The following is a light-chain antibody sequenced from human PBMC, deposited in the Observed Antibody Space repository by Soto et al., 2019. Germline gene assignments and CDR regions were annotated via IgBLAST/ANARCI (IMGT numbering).Light chain of an antibody. CDR2: LGS. CDR3: MHPLQSWT. Sequence: DIVMTQSPLSLPVTPGEPASISCRSSQSLLHSNGYNYLDWYLQKPGQSPQLLIYLGSNRASGVPDRFSGSGSGRDLTLKISRVEAEDVGVYMHPLQSWTFGQGTKV. J-gene: IGKJ1*01. V-gene: IGKV2-28*01. CDR1: QSLLHSNGYNY.